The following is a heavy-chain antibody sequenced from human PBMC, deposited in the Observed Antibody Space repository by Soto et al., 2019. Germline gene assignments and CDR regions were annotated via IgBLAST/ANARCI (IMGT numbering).Heavy chain of an antibody. Sequence: PSETLSLTCIVSGGFIRGSDYCRGWIRQSPGKGLEWIGNIYYTGTSYSYPSLKGRVTMSVDTSKNQFSMRLSSVTAADTAVYYCTDMRGQWLPRDWGRGIMVTVSS. CDR1: GGFIRGSDYC. J-gene: IGHJ4*02. D-gene: IGHD6-19*01. CDR3: TDMRGQWLPRD. V-gene: IGHV4-39*01. CDR2: IYYTGTS.